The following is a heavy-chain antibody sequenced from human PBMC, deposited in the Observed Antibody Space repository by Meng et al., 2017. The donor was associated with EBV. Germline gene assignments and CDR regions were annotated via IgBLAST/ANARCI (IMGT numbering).Heavy chain of an antibody. CDR2: INPNSGGT. D-gene: IGHD6-19*01. CDR3: ARVGIAVAGTGDY. J-gene: IGHJ4*02. V-gene: IGHV1-2*06. CDR1: GYSFAGYS. Sequence: ERLGKLGARVKHPWSSVRVSYKVSGYSFAGYSMHWVRRAPGKGLEWMGRINPNSGGTNYAQTFQGRVTMTRDTSISTAYMELGRLRSDDTAVYYCARVGIAVAGTGDYWGQGTLVTVSS.